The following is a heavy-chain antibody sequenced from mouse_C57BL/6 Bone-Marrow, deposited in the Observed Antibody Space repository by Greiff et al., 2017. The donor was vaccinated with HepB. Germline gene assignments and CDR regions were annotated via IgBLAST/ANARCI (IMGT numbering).Heavy chain of an antibody. J-gene: IGHJ3*01. D-gene: IGHD2-5*01. CDR2: IYPRSGNT. CDR1: GYTFTSYG. CDR3: AKTYYSNYDFAY. V-gene: IGHV1-81*01. Sequence: QVQLQQSGAELARPGASVKLSCKASGYTFTSYGISWVKQRTGQGLEWIGEIYPRSGNTYYNEKFKGKATLTADKSSSTAYMELRSLTSEDSAVYFCAKTYYSNYDFAYWGQGTLVTVSA.